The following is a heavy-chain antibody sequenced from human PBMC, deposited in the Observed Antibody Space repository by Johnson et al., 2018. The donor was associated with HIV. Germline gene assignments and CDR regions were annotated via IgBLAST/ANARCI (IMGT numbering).Heavy chain of an antibody. D-gene: IGHD2/OR15-2a*01. CDR3: ARDLTSTGLSGTFGDAFHI. J-gene: IGHJ3*02. CDR1: GFNFRRFG. Sequence: VQLVESGGGVVQPGRSLRLSCEASGFNFRRFGMHWVRQAPGKGLEWVAVIWYNGREKYYADSVRGRFTISRDNSKNTLYLQMNSLRAEDTAVYYCARDLTSTGLSGTFGDAFHIWGQGTIVTVSS. CDR2: IWYNGREK. V-gene: IGHV3-33*01.